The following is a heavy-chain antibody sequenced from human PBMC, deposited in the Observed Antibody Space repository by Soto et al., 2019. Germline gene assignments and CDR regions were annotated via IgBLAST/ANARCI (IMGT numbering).Heavy chain of an antibody. Sequence: GESLKISCKGSGCSFAGYWITWVRQKPGKGLEWMGRIDPSDSQTYYSPSFRGHVTISVTKSITTVFLQWSSLRASDTAMYYCARQIYDSDTGPNFQYYFDAWGQGTPVTVS. J-gene: IGHJ4*02. D-gene: IGHD3-22*01. CDR3: ARQIYDSDTGPNFQYYFDA. CDR2: IDPSDSQT. CDR1: GCSFAGYW. V-gene: IGHV5-10-1*01.